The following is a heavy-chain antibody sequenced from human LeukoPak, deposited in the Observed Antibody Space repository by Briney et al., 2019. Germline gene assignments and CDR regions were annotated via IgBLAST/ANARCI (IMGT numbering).Heavy chain of an antibody. CDR2: IYYSGST. V-gene: IGHV4-31*03. Sequence: SETLSLTCTVSGGSISSGGYYWTWIRQHPGKGLEWIGYIYYSGSTYYNPSLKSRVTISVDTSKNQFSLKLSSVTAADTAVYYCARAKGYYGSGSYYSSDYWGQGTLVTVSS. J-gene: IGHJ4*02. CDR3: ARAKGYYGSGSYYSSDY. D-gene: IGHD3-10*01. CDR1: GGSISSGGYY.